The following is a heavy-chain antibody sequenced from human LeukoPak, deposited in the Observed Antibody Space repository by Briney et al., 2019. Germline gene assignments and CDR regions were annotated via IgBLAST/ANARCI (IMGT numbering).Heavy chain of an antibody. CDR1: GGSFSGYY. V-gene: IGHV4-34*01. Sequence: SETLSLTCTGYGGSFSGYYWSWIRQPPGKGLEWIGEINHSGSTNYNPSLKSRVTISVDTSKNQFSLKLSSVTAADTAVYYCARKMVRGVIRSDPWGQGTLVTVSS. CDR3: ARKMVRGVIRSDP. J-gene: IGHJ5*02. CDR2: INHSGST. D-gene: IGHD3-10*01.